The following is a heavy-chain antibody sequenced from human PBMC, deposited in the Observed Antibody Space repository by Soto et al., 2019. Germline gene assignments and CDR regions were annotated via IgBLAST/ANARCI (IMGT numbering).Heavy chain of an antibody. D-gene: IGHD3-22*01. CDR2: ISYDGSNK. CDR3: AKQYDSSRFYFAY. Sequence: GGSLRLSCAASGFTFSSYGMHWVRQAPGKGLEWVAVISYDGSNKYYADSVKGRFTISRDNSKNTLYLQMNSLRAEDTVVYYCAKQYDSSRFYFAYWGQGSLVTVSS. V-gene: IGHV3-30*18. CDR1: GFTFSSYG. J-gene: IGHJ4*02.